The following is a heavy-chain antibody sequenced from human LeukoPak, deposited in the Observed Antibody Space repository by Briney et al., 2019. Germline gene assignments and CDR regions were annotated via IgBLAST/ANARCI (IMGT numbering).Heavy chain of an antibody. CDR2: IWYDGTIT. CDR3: AKVSVQYSSLSDAFDY. J-gene: IGHJ4*02. V-gene: IGHV3-33*03. D-gene: IGHD4-11*01. Sequence: PGGSLRLSCAASGFDFNTYGMHWVRQAPGKGLEWVALIWYDGTITYYADSVKGRFTISRDNSKNTLYLQLTSLRAEDTAIYYCAKVSVQYSSLSDAFDYWGRGTPVTVSS. CDR1: GFDFNTYG.